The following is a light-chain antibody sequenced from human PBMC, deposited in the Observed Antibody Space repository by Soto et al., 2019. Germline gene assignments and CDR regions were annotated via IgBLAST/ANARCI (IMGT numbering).Light chain of an antibody. CDR3: QQRSNWPIIT. CDR2: DTS. CDR1: QAISDN. V-gene: IGKV3-11*01. Sequence: EIVMTQSPATLSVSPGERATLSCRASQAISDNLAWYQHNPGQAPRLLISDTSNRATGIPARFSGSGSGTDFTLTISSLEPEDFAVYYCQQRSNWPIITFGQGTRLEI. J-gene: IGKJ5*01.